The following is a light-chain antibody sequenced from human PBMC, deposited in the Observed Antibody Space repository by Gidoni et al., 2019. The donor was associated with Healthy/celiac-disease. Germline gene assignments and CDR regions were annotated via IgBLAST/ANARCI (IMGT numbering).Light chain of an antibody. CDR2: WAS. V-gene: IGKV4-1*01. Sequence: DIVMTQSPDSLAVSLGERATINCKSSQSVLYSSNNKNYLAWYQQKPGQPPKLLLYWASTRESGVTDRFSGSGSGTDFTLTISSLQAEDVAVYYCQQYYSTPITFGQGTRLEIK. CDR1: QSVLYSSNNKNY. J-gene: IGKJ5*01. CDR3: QQYYSTPIT.